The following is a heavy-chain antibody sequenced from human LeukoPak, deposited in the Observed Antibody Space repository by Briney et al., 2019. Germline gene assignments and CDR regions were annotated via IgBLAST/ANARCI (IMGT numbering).Heavy chain of an antibody. CDR3: ARMDITMVGTLANWFDP. V-gene: IGHV4-39*01. J-gene: IGHJ5*02. D-gene: IGHD4-23*01. CDR2: ICHSGTT. Sequence: PSETLSLTCSVSGDSISSSTHYWGWIRQPPGKGLEWIGSICHSGTTYYNPSLKSRVTISVDTFKNQFSLKLSSVTAADTAVYYCARMDITMVGTLANWFDPWGQGTLVTVSS. CDR1: GDSISSSTHY.